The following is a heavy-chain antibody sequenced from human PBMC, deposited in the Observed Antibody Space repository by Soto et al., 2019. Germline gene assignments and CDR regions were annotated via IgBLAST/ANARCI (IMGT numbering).Heavy chain of an antibody. CDR3: ARDSLRRIYPGYWFXP. Sequence: PGGSLRLSCAASGFTFSSYSMNWVRQAPGKGLEWVSSISSSSSYIYYADSVKGRFTISRDNAKNSLYLQMNSLRAEDTAVYYCARDSLRRIYPGYWFXPWGQGTLVTVSS. CDR2: ISSSSSYI. J-gene: IGHJ5*02. CDR1: GFTFSSYS. D-gene: IGHD5-12*01. V-gene: IGHV3-21*01.